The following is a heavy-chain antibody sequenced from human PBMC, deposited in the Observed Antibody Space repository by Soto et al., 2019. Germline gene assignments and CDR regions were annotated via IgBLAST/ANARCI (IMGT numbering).Heavy chain of an antibody. CDR3: ASSQGDY. J-gene: IGHJ4*02. Sequence: EVHLVESGGGVVQPGGSLRLSCADSGFTFDDHNMHWIRQAPGKGLEWVSLVSWDGDTTYYADSVKGRFTISRDNSENSLYLQMSGLTTEDTALYYCASSQGDYWGQGTLVTVSS. CDR2: VSWDGDTT. V-gene: IGHV3-43*01. CDR1: GFTFDDHN.